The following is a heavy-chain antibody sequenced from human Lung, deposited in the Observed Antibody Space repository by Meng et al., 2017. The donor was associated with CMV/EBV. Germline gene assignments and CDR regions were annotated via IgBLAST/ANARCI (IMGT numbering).Heavy chain of an antibody. CDR2: ISTSATYI. CDR1: GFTFSGYN. CDR3: AGHYDILTGVSA. J-gene: IGHJ5*01. D-gene: IGHD3-9*01. V-gene: IGHV3-21*06. Sequence: GESXKISCAASGFTFSGYNMHWVRQAPGKGLEWVSSISTSATYIYYADSVKGRFTISRVNAKNSLFLQMNSLRAEDTAVYYCAGHYDILTGVSAWGHGTLVTVSS.